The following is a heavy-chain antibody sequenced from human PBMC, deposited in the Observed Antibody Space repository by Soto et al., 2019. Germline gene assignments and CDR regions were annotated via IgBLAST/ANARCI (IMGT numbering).Heavy chain of an antibody. V-gene: IGHV2-5*02. CDR2: IYWDDDK. J-gene: IGHJ4*02. CDR3: AHWYYYDSSGYYRYYFDY. Sequence: QITLKESGPTLVKPTQTLTLTCTFSGFSLSTSGVGVGWIRQPPGKALEWLALIYWDDDKRYSPSLKSRLTITKDTSKNQVVLTMTNMDPVDTATHYCAHWYYYDSSGYYRYYFDYWGQGTLVTVSS. CDR1: GFSLSTSGVG. D-gene: IGHD3-22*01.